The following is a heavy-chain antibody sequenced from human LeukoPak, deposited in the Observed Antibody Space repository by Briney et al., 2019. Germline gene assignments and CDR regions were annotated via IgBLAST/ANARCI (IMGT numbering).Heavy chain of an antibody. J-gene: IGHJ5*02. D-gene: IGHD3-22*01. CDR2: IYYSGST. CDR3: ARHASSVYYDSSGYYP. Sequence: SETLSLTCAVYGGSFSGYYWSWIRQPPGKGLEWIGSIYYSGSTYYNPSLKSRVTISVDTSKNQFSLKLSSVTAADTAVYYCARHASSVYYDSSGYYPWGQGTLVTVSS. CDR1: GGSFSGYY. V-gene: IGHV4-34*01.